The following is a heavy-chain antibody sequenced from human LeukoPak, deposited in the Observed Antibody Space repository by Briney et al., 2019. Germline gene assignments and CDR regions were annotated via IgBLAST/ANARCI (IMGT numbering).Heavy chain of an antibody. CDR3: ATLPITMIRGGVGY. CDR2: IYSGGTT. J-gene: IGHJ4*02. Sequence: GGSLRLSCAASGFTFSSYEMNWVRQAPGKGLEWVSVIYSGGTTIYADSVKGRFTMSRDNSKNTLYLQMSSLRAEDTAMYYCATLPITMIRGGVGYWGQGTLVTVSS. D-gene: IGHD3-10*01. V-gene: IGHV3-53*01. CDR1: GFTFSSYE.